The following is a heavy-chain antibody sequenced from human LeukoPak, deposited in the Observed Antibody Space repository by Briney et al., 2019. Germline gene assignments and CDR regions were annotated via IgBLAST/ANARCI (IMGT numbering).Heavy chain of an antibody. D-gene: IGHD3-16*02. CDR2: IYCSGST. CDR1: GGSISSSSYY. V-gene: IGHV4-39*02. Sequence: SETLSLTCTVSGGSISSSSYYWGWIRQPPGKGLEWIGSIYCSGSTYYNPSLKSRVTISVDTSKNHFSLKLSSVTAADTAVYYCARLSQGDYWGQGTLVTVSS. J-gene: IGHJ4*02. CDR3: ARLSQGDY.